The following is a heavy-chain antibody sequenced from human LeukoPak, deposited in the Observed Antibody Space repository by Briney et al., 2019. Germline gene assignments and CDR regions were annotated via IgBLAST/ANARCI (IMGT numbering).Heavy chain of an antibody. J-gene: IGHJ3*02. CDR1: GGSTFRRYD. V-gene: IGHV3-23*01. CDR3: ARVLSHYYGSGSYSSADAFDI. Sequence: PGGSLRLSCAASGGSTFRRYDLTWVRQAPGKGLEWVSLISSGGTTYYADSVRGRFTISRDNSKNTLYLQMNSLRAEDTAVYYCARVLSHYYGSGSYSSADAFDIWGQGTMVTVSS. CDR2: ISSGGTT. D-gene: IGHD3-10*01.